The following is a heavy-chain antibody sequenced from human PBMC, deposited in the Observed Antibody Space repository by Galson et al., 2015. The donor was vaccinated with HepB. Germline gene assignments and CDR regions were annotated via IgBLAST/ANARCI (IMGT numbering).Heavy chain of an antibody. J-gene: IGHJ4*02. CDR1: GFTFSSYG. CDR2: ISYDGSNK. Sequence: SLRLSCAASGFTFSSYGMHWVRQAPGKGLEWVAVISYDGSNKYYADSVKGRFSISRDNSKNTVHLRMNSLRVEDTAVYHCVKGGEGELTRWTFDYWGQGILVTVSS. V-gene: IGHV3-30*18. D-gene: IGHD1-26*01. CDR3: VKGGEGELTRWTFDY.